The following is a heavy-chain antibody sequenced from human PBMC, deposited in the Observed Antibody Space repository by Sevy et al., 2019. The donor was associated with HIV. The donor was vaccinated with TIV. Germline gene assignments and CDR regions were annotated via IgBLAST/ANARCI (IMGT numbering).Heavy chain of an antibody. D-gene: IGHD4-17*01. CDR3: ARAPEYGDYVYYFDY. Sequence: GGSLRLSCAASGFTFSTYWMSWVRQAPGKGLEWVANINQDGTEKYYVDSVKGRFTISRDNAYNSLYLQMNSLRAEDTAVYYCARAPEYGDYVYYFDYWGQGTLVSVSS. CDR2: INQDGTEK. CDR1: GFTFSTYW. J-gene: IGHJ4*02. V-gene: IGHV3-7*01.